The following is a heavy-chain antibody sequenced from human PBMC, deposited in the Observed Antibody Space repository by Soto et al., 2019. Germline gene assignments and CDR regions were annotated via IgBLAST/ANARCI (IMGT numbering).Heavy chain of an antibody. J-gene: IGHJ6*02. CDR3: ARDLDSSGWYYYYYGMDV. Sequence: QVQLVESGGGVVQPGRSLRLSCAASGFTFSSYGMHWVRQAPGKGLEWVAVIWYDGSNKYYADSVKGRFTISRDNSKNTLYLQMNSLRAEDTAVYYCARDLDSSGWYYYYYGMDVWGQGTTVTVSS. D-gene: IGHD6-19*01. CDR2: IWYDGSNK. CDR1: GFTFSSYG. V-gene: IGHV3-33*01.